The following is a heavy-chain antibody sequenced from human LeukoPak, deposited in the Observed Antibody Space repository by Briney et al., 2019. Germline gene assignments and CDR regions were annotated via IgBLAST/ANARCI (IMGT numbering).Heavy chain of an antibody. Sequence: PSETLSLTCTVSGGSVSSTTHYWGWIRQPPGKGLEWIGSIYYSGNTYYNPSLKSRVTISADTSKNQFSLKLSSVTAADTAVYYCARLDGYSYGRDYYYYGMDVWGQGTTVTVSS. CDR3: ARLDGYSYGRDYYYYGMDV. CDR1: GGSVSSTTHY. V-gene: IGHV4-39*01. D-gene: IGHD5-18*01. CDR2: IYYSGNT. J-gene: IGHJ6*02.